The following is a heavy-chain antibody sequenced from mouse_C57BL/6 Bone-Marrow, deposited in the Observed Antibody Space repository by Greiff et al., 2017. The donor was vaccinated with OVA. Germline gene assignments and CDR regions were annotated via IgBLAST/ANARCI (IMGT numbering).Heavy chain of an antibody. CDR3: ARQGSYYDYDHYYAMDY. Sequence: EVMLVESGGGLVQPGGSLKLSCAASGFTFSDYYMYWVRQTPEKRLEWVAYISNGGGSTYYPDTVKGRFTISRDNAKNTLYLQRSRLKSEDTAMYYCARQGSYYDYDHYYAMDYWGQGTSVTVSS. J-gene: IGHJ4*01. CDR2: ISNGGGST. CDR1: GFTFSDYY. D-gene: IGHD2-4*01. V-gene: IGHV5-12*01.